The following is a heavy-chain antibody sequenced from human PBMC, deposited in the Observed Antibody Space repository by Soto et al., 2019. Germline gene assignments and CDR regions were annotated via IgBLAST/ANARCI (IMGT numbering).Heavy chain of an antibody. CDR1: GGTFSSYA. J-gene: IGHJ4*02. V-gene: IGHV1-69*13. Sequence: ASVKVSCKASGGTFSSYAINWVRQAPGQGLEWMGGIIPVFGMTHHAQKFQGRVSITADESTSAAYMELSSLRSEDTAVYYCARGWGAAHQPLDSWGQGTLVTVSS. CDR3: ARGWGAAHQPLDS. CDR2: IIPVFGMT. D-gene: IGHD3-16*01.